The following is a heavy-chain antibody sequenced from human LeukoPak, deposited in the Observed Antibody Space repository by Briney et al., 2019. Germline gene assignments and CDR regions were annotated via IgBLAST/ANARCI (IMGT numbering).Heavy chain of an antibody. Sequence: GASLRLTCAASGFTFSNYAMSWVRQAPGKGLEWVSAITGSGGNTYYADSVKGRFTIARDNSKNTVFLQMNSLRAEDTAVYYCAKWGDYDVLTGYYVSDYWGQGTLVTVSS. CDR2: ITGSGGNT. V-gene: IGHV3-23*01. D-gene: IGHD3-9*01. J-gene: IGHJ4*02. CDR3: AKWGDYDVLTGYYVSDY. CDR1: GFTFSNYA.